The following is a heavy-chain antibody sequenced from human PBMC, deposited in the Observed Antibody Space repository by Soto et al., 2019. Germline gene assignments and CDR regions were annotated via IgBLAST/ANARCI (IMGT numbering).Heavy chain of an antibody. V-gene: IGHV1-2*02. CDR1: GYTFTAYH. Sequence: QVQLVQSGAEVKEPGDSVRVSCEASGYTFTAYHIHWVRQAPGQGLEWMGWINPKFGATTYAQDFQGRVSMTRDMSISTVYMELSRLTSDDTAIYYCARNMDYYYGRGSGNGHGVWGQGTTVTVFS. CDR2: INPKFGAT. J-gene: IGHJ6*02. D-gene: IGHD3-10*02. CDR3: ARNMDYYYGRGSGNGHGV.